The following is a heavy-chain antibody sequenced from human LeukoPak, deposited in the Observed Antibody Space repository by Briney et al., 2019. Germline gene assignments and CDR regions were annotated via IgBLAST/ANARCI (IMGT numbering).Heavy chain of an antibody. CDR2: IYYSGST. Sequence: KPSETLSLTCTVSGGPISSYYWSWIRQPPGKGLEWIGYIYYSGSTNYNPSLKSRVTISVDTSKNQFSLKLSSVTAADTAVYYCARKAGYSYGSNYYYYYMDVWGKGTTVTISS. D-gene: IGHD5-18*01. V-gene: IGHV4-59*01. CDR3: ARKAGYSYGSNYYYYYMDV. J-gene: IGHJ6*03. CDR1: GGPISSYY.